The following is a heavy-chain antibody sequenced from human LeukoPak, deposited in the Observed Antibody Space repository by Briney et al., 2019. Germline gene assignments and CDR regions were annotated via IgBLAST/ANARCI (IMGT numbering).Heavy chain of an antibody. Sequence: ASVKVSCKASGYTFTSNDINWVRQATGQGLEWMGWMNPNSGSTGYAQKFQGRVTMTRNTSISTAYMELSSLRSEDTAVYYCARSTGEWFDPWGQGTLVTVSS. D-gene: IGHD3-16*01. CDR3: ARSTGEWFDP. V-gene: IGHV1-8*01. CDR2: MNPNSGST. CDR1: GYTFTSND. J-gene: IGHJ5*02.